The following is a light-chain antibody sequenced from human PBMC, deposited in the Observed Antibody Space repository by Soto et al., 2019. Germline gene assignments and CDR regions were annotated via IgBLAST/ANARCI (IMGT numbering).Light chain of an antibody. J-gene: IGLJ2*01. V-gene: IGLV1-40*01. CDR1: SSNIGAGYD. CDR3: QSYDSSLSVV. Sequence: QSVLTQPPSVSGAPGQRVTISCTGSSSNIGAGYDVHWYQQLPGTAPKLLIYGNSNRPSGVPDRFSGSKSGTSASLAITGLQAEDEAGYYFQSYDSSLSVVFGGGTKLTVL. CDR2: GNS.